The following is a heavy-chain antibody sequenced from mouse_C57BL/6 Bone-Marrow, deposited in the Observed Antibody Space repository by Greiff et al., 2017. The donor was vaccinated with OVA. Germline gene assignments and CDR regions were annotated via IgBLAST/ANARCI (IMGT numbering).Heavy chain of an antibody. CDR1: GYTFTSYW. J-gene: IGHJ3*01. D-gene: IGHD2-4*01. CDR2: IYPGSGSN. CDR3: ARRPYDYDSWFAY. V-gene: IGHV1-55*01. Sequence: QVQLQQPGAELVKPGASVKMSCKASGYTFTSYWITWVKQRPGQGLEWIGDIYPGSGSNNYNEKFKSKATLTVDTSSRTAYMQLSSLASEDSAVYCCARRPYDYDSWFAYWGQGTLVTVSA.